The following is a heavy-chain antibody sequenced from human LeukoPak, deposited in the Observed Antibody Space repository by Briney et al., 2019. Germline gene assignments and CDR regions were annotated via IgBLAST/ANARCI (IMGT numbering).Heavy chain of an antibody. CDR2: IKQDGSEK. CDR1: GFTFSSNW. V-gene: IGHV3-7*01. J-gene: IGHJ4*02. D-gene: IGHD2/OR15-2a*01. Sequence: GGSLRLSCAASGFTFSSNWMSWVRKAPGKGLEWVANIKQDGSEKYYVDSVKGRFTISRDNAKNSLYLQMNSLRVEDTAVYYCAREISINYFDYWGQGTLVTVSS. CDR3: AREISINYFDY.